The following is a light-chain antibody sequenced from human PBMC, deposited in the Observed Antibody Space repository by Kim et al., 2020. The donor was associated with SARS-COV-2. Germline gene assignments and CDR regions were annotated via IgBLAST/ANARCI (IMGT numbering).Light chain of an antibody. CDR2: QDR. Sequence: SYELTQPPSVSVSPGQTASITCSGDKLGDKYVSWYQQMPGQYPVLVIYQDRKRPSGIPERFSGSNSGNTATLTISGTQAMDEADYYCQAWDSSTVVFGGG. CDR1: KLGDKY. J-gene: IGLJ2*01. CDR3: QAWDSSTVV. V-gene: IGLV3-1*01.